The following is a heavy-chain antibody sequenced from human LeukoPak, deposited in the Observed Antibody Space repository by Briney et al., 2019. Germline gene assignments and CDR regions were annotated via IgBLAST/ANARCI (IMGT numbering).Heavy chain of an antibody. D-gene: IGHD4-17*01. CDR2: IYYSGST. J-gene: IGHJ3*02. Sequence: SETLSLTCTVSGGSISSGGYYWSWIRQHPGKGLEWIGYIYYSGSTYYNPSLKSRVTISVDTSKNQFSLKLSSVTAADTAVYYYARDGYYGDYGGAFDIWGQGTMVTVSS. V-gene: IGHV4-31*03. CDR1: GGSISSGGYY. CDR3: ARDGYYGDYGGAFDI.